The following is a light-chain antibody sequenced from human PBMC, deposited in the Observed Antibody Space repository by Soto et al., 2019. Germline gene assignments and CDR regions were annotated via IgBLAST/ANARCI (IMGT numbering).Light chain of an antibody. J-gene: IGLJ1*01. V-gene: IGLV2-14*01. CDR2: EVS. CDR1: SSDVGGYNY. Sequence: QSVLTQPASVSGAPGQSITICCTGTSSDVGGYNYVSWYQQLPGKAPKLMIYEVSNRPSGVSICFSVSKSGNTASLIISELRAEDETDCYSNSYTTTSTAYVFRTGNKVTVL. CDR3: NSYTTTSTAYV.